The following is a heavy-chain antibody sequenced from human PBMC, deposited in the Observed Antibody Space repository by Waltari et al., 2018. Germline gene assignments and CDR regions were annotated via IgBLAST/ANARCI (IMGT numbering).Heavy chain of an antibody. CDR2: IRYDGSNK. CDR1: GFPFSSYG. V-gene: IGHV3-30*02. D-gene: IGHD6-19*01. J-gene: IGHJ3*02. Sequence: QVQLVESGGGVVQPGGSLRLSCAASGFPFSSYGMHWVRQAPGKGLEWVAFIRYDGSNKYYADSVKGRFTISRDNSKNTLYLQMNSLRAEDTAVYYCAKDRPIAVAGYDAFDIWGQGTMVTVSS. CDR3: AKDRPIAVAGYDAFDI.